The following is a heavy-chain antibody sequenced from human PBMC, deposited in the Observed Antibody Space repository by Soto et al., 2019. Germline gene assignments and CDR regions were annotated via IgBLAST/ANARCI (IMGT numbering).Heavy chain of an antibody. V-gene: IGHV4-39*07. CDR1: GDSISSSNYY. J-gene: IGHJ4*02. D-gene: IGHD3-22*01. CDR3: ARGSYYYDSSGYYHY. Sequence: SETLSLTCTVSGDSISSSNYYWGWIRQPPGKGLEWIGSMYNGGSTYYNPSLKSRVTISVDTSKNQFSLKLSSVTAADTAVYYCARGSYYYDSSGYYHYWSQGTLVTVSS. CDR2: MYNGGST.